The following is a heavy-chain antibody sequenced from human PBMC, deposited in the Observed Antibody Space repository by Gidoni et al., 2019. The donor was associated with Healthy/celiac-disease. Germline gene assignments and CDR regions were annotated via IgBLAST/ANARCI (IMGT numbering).Heavy chain of an antibody. V-gene: IGHV3-23*01. CDR2: ISGSGGST. CDR3: AKGGYCSSTSCYNAYYMDV. D-gene: IGHD2-2*02. J-gene: IGHJ6*03. CDR1: GSTFSSSA. Sequence: EVQLLVTGGGLVQPGGDLRLSCDASGSTFSSSALSWVRKAPGKGLEWVSAISGSGGSTYYADSVKGRFTISRDNFKNTLYLQMNSLRAEDTAVYYCAKGGYCSSTSCYNAYYMDVWGKGTTVTVSS.